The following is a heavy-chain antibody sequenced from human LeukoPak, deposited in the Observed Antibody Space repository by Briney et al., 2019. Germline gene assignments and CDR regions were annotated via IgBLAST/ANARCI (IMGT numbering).Heavy chain of an antibody. D-gene: IGHD2-8*01. CDR1: GGSISSTSYY. V-gene: IGHV4-39*07. CDR3: ARVDCTNGVCYGARGWFDP. Sequence: PSETLSLTCTVSGGSISSTSYYWGWIRQPPGKGLEWIGSIFYSGSTNYNPSLKSRVTISVDTSKNQFSLKLSSVTAADTAVYYCARVDCTNGVCYGARGWFDPWGQGTLVTVSS. J-gene: IGHJ5*02. CDR2: IFYSGST.